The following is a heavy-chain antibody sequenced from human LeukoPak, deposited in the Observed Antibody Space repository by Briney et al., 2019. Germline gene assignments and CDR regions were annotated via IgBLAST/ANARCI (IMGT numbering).Heavy chain of an antibody. V-gene: IGHV3-7*03. CDR2: IKQDGSEK. CDR1: GFTFSSYW. Sequence: GGSLRLSCAASGFTFSSYWMSWVRQAPGKGLEWVANIKQDGSEKYYVDSVKGRFIISRDNSKNTLSLQMNSLTADDTAVYYCVRGPRYYDDSGFHYGVFDIWGQGTLVTVSS. J-gene: IGHJ3*02. CDR3: VRGPRYYDDSGFHYGVFDI. D-gene: IGHD3-16*01.